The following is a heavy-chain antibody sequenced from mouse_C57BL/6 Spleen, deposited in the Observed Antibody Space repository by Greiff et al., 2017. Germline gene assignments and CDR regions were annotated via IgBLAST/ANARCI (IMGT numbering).Heavy chain of an antibody. V-gene: IGHV6-3*01. CDR3: TPVTTGVALDY. J-gene: IGHJ2*01. CDR2: IRLKSDNYAT. Sequence: EVKVEESGGGLVQPGGSMKLSCVASGFTFSNYWMNWVRQSPEKGLEWVAQIRLKSDNYATHYAESVKGRFTISRDDFTSSVYLQMNNLRAEDAGIYYYTPVTTGVALDYWGQGTTRTVSS. CDR1: GFTFSNYW. D-gene: IGHD1-1*01.